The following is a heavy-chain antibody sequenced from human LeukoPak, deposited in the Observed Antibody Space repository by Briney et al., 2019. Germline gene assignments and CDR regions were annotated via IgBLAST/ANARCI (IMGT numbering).Heavy chain of an antibody. J-gene: IGHJ6*03. CDR3: ARDGGYGSGSYYKWGYYYYYMDV. Sequence: SETLSLTCTVSGGSISSYYWSWIRQPAGKGLEWIGRIYTSGSTNYNPSLKSRVTMSVDTSKNQFSLKLSSVTAADTAVYYCARDGGYGSGSYYKWGYYYYYMDVWGKGTTVTISS. CDR1: GGSISSYY. V-gene: IGHV4-4*07. CDR2: IYTSGST. D-gene: IGHD3-10*01.